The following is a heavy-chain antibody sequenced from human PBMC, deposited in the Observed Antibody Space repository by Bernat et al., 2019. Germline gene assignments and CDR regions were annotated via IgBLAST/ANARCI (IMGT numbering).Heavy chain of an antibody. CDR1: GFTFSSYG. J-gene: IGHJ6*02. CDR2: ISYDGSNK. CDR3: AKAPPYSSMTQGAYYYYYYGMDV. Sequence: QVQLAESGGGVVQPGRSLRLSCAASGFTFSSYGMHWVRQAPGKGLEWVAVISYDGSNKYYADSVKGRFTISGDNSKNTLYLQMNSLRAEDTAVYYCAKAPPYSSMTQGAYYYYYYGMDVWGQGTTVTVSS. V-gene: IGHV3-30*18. D-gene: IGHD6-13*01.